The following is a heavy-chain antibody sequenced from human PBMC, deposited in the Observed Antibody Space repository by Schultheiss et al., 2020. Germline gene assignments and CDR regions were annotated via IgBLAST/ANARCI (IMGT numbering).Heavy chain of an antibody. CDR3: ARRGTIFGYVDP. CDR1: GFTFSSYG. Sequence: GGSLRLSCAASGFTFSSYGMHWVRQASVKGLEYVSAISSNGGSTYYANSVKGRFTISRDNSKNTLYLQMNSLRAEDTAVYFCARRGTIFGYVDPWGQGTLVTVSS. J-gene: IGHJ5*02. CDR2: ISSNGGST. V-gene: IGHV3-64*01. D-gene: IGHD3-3*01.